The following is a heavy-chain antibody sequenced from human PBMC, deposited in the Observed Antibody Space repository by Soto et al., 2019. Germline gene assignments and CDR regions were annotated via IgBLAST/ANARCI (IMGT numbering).Heavy chain of an antibody. V-gene: IGHV4-34*01. CDR2: INHSGST. CDR1: GGSFSGYY. Sequence: PSETLSLTCAVYGGSFSGYYWSWIRQPPGKGLEWIGEINHSGSTNYNPSLKSRVTISVDTSKNQFSLKLSSVTAADTAVYYCARRKRITMVRGVIPSWYYFDYWGQGTLVTVSS. D-gene: IGHD3-10*01. CDR3: ARRKRITMVRGVIPSWYYFDY. J-gene: IGHJ4*02.